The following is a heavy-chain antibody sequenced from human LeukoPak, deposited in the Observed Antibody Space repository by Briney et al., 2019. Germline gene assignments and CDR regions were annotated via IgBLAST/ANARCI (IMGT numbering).Heavy chain of an antibody. V-gene: IGHV3-21*01. CDR1: GFTFSSDA. J-gene: IGHJ4*02. Sequence: GGSLRLSCAASGFTFSSDAMNWVRQAPGKGLEWVSSISSSSSYTYYADSVKGRFTISRDNAKNSLCLQMNSLRAEDTAVYYCAREHGSGKIDFDYWGQGTLVTVSS. CDR2: ISSSSSYT. CDR3: AREHGSGKIDFDY. D-gene: IGHD3-10*01.